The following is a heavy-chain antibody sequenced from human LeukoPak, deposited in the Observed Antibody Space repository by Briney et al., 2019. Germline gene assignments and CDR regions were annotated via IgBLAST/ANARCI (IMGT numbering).Heavy chain of an antibody. J-gene: IGHJ4*02. V-gene: IGHV4-34*01. Sequence: SETLSLTCAVYGGSFSGYYWSWIRQPPGKGLEWIGEINHSGSTNYNPSLKSRVTISVDTSKNQFSLKLSSVTAADTAVYYCAWTFSSSHDYWGQGTLVTVSS. CDR2: INHSGST. D-gene: IGHD6-6*01. CDR1: GGSFSGYY. CDR3: AWTFSSSHDY.